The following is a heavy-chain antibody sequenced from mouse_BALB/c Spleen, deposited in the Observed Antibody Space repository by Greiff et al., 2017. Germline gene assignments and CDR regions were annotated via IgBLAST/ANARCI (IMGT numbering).Heavy chain of an antibody. D-gene: IGHD1-1*01. V-gene: IGHV1-87*01. Sequence: QVQLKQSGAELARPGASVKLSCKASGYTFTSYWMQWVKQRPGQGLEWIGAIYPGDGDTRYTQKFKGKATLTAYKSSSTAYMQLSSLASEDSAVYYCARDTTAYWGQGTLVTVSA. CDR3: ARDTTAY. J-gene: IGHJ3*01. CDR2: IYPGDGDT. CDR1: GYTFTSYW.